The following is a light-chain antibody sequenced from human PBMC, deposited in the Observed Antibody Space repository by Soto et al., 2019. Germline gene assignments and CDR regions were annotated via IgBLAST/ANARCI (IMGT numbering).Light chain of an antibody. CDR2: GAS. CDR1: QSVSRD. CDR3: QQYGTFWT. J-gene: IGKJ1*01. Sequence: RVMRQSPASQSVAPGKRATLSCRASQSVSRDLAWYQQKPGQAPRLLIYGASTRATGIPARFSGSGSGTEFTLPFRRPQSDDFAVYYCQQYGTFWTFGQGTKVDIK. V-gene: IGKV3-15*01.